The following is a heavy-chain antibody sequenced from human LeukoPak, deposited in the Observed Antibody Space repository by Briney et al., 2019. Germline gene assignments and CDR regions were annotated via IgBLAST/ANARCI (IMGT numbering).Heavy chain of an antibody. CDR2: IYYSGSS. CDR1: GGSVSSGSYY. Sequence: SETLSVTCTVSGGSVSSGSYYWSWIRQPPGKGLEWIGYIYYSGSSNYNPYLKSRVTISVDTSKNQFSLKLSSVTAADTAVYYCARARHPNWFDPWGQGTLVTVSS. J-gene: IGHJ5*02. V-gene: IGHV4-61*01. CDR3: ARARHPNWFDP.